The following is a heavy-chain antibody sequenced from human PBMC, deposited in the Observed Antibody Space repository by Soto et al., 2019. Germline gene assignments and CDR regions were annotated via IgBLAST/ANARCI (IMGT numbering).Heavy chain of an antibody. CDR3: ARDYGWFGEATYGMDV. J-gene: IGHJ6*02. D-gene: IGHD3-10*01. CDR2: ISYDGSNK. V-gene: IGHV3-30-3*01. CDR1: GFTFSSYA. Sequence: GGSLRLSCAASGFTFSSYAMHWVRQAPCKGLEWVAVISYDGSNKYYADSVKGRFTISRDNSKNTLYLQMNSLRAEDTAVYYCARDYGWFGEATYGMDVWGQGTTVTVSS.